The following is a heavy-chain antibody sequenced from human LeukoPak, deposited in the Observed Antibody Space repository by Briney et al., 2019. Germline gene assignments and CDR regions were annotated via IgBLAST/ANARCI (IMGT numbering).Heavy chain of an antibody. V-gene: IGHV4-34*01. J-gene: IGHJ5*02. CDR1: IDSFSNYH. D-gene: IGHD1-26*01. CDR2: VNEGGGT. CDR3: ARGQGATVPQVGKNWFDP. Sequence: SETLSLTCAVYIDSFSNYHWNWIRQTPAKGMEWIGEVNEGGGTNISPSLRSRVILSVDTSKNQFSLKLISVTVADTAIYYCARGQGATVPQVGKNWFDPWGQGTRVTVSS.